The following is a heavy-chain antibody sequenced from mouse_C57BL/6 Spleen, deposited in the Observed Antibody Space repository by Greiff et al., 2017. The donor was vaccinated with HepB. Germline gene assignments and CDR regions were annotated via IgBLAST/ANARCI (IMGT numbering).Heavy chain of an antibody. Sequence: DVMLVESGEGLVKPGGSLKLSCAASGFTFSSYAMSWVRQTPEKRLEWVAYISSGGDYTYYADTVKGRFTISRDNAWNTLYLQRSSLKSADTAMYYCTRGGSISWFAYWGQGTLVTVSA. CDR3: TRGGSISWFAY. CDR1: GFTFSSYA. D-gene: IGHD3-1*01. CDR2: ISSGGDYT. J-gene: IGHJ3*01. V-gene: IGHV5-9-1*02.